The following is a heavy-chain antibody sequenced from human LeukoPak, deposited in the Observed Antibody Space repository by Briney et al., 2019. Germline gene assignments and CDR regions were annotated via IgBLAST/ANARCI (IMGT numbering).Heavy chain of an antibody. CDR3: ARFLPQKWELPGNWFDP. CDR1: GGTFSSYA. V-gene: IGHV1-69*06. J-gene: IGHJ5*02. D-gene: IGHD1-26*01. Sequence: SVKVSCKASGGTFSSYAISWVRQAPGQGLEWMGGIIPIFGTANYAQKFQGRVTITADKSTSTAYMELSSLRSEDTAVYYCARFLPQKWELPGNWFDPWGQGTLVTVSS. CDR2: IIPIFGTA.